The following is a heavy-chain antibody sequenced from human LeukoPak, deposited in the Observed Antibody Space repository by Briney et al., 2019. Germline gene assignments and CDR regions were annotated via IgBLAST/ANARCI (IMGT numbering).Heavy chain of an antibody. V-gene: IGHV1-69*05. CDR1: GGTFSSYA. J-gene: IGHJ4*02. Sequence: SVKVSCKASGGTFSSYAISWVRQVPGQGLEWMGGIIPIFGTANYAQKFQGRVTITTDESTNTAYMALNSLRSEDTAVYYCVRASTYYYDSSGYYYEDYWGQGTLVTVSS. D-gene: IGHD3-22*01. CDR3: VRASTYYYDSSGYYYEDY. CDR2: IIPIFGTA.